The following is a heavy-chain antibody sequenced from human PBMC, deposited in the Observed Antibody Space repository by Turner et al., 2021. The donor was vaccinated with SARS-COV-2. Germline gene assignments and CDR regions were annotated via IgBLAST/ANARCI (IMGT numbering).Heavy chain of an antibody. CDR2: ISGSGGST. J-gene: IGHJ3*01. Sequence: EVHVLASGGGLVQPGGFLRLSCSASGFTFSSYAMSWVRQAPGKGLEWVSAISGSGGSTFYADSVKGRFTISRDNTKNTLYLQRNSLRAEDTAVYYCVVSAAVMWATMGDFWGQGTMVTVSS. V-gene: IGHV3-23*01. D-gene: IGHD5-12*01. CDR3: VVSAAVMWATMGDF. CDR1: GFTFSSYA.